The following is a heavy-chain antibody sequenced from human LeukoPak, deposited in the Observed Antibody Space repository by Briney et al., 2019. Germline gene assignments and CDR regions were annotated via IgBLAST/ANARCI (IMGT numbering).Heavy chain of an antibody. V-gene: IGHV3-20*04. Sequence: GGSLRLSCAASGFTFDDYGMSWVRQAPGKGLEWVSGINWNGGSTGYANSVKGRFTISRDNAKNSLYLQTNSLRAEDTALYYCARRGYDILTGNYDYYYYMDVWGKGTTVTVSS. CDR2: INWNGGST. J-gene: IGHJ6*03. CDR1: GFTFDDYG. CDR3: ARRGYDILTGNYDYYYYMDV. D-gene: IGHD3-9*01.